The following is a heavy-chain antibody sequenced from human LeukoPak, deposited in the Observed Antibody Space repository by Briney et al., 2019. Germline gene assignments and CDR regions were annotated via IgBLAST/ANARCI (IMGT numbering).Heavy chain of an antibody. D-gene: IGHD4/OR15-4a*01. CDR1: GGSFTIYQ. CDR3: ARGGAADY. V-gene: IGHV4-34*01. Sequence: PSETLSLTCAVSGGSFTIYQWSWIRQSPEQGLEWIGDINRSGSTDYNPALRSRASISMHTSKNQFSLKLRSVTAADTAVYYCARGGAADYWGQGTLVTVSS. CDR2: INRSGST. J-gene: IGHJ4*02.